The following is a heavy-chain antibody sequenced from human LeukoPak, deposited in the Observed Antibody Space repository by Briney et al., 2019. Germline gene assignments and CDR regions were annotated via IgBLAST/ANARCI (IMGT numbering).Heavy chain of an antibody. D-gene: IGHD3-10*01. J-gene: IGHJ4*02. CDR3: TTDPSWFGELTFDY. Sequence: PGGSLRLSCAASGFTFSNAWMSWVRQAPGKGLEWVGRIKSKTDGGTTDYAAPVKGRFTISRDDSKNTLYLRMNSLKTEDTAVYYCTTDPSWFGELTFDYWGQGTLVTVSS. CDR2: IKSKTDGGTT. CDR1: GFTFSNAW. V-gene: IGHV3-15*01.